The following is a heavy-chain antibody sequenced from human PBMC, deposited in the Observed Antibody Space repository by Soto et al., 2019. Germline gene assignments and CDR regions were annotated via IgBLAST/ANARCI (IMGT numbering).Heavy chain of an antibody. J-gene: IGHJ6*02. V-gene: IGHV1-18*01. D-gene: IGHD2-15*01. CDR1: GYTFTSYG. CDR3: ARTEDSGWSVGSGMDV. CDR2: ISAYNGNT. Sequence: ASVKVSCKASGYTFTSYGIIWVRQAPGQGLEWMGWISAYNGNTNYAQKLQGRVTMTTDTSTSTAYMELRSLRSDDTAAYYCARTEDSGWSVGSGMDVWGQGTTVTVSS.